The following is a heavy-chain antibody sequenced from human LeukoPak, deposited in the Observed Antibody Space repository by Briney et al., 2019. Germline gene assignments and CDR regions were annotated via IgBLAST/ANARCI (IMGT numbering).Heavy chain of an antibody. Sequence: PSETLSLTCTVSGCSISSSSYYWGWIRQPPGKGLEWIGSIYYSGSTYYNPSLKSRVTISVGTSKNQFSLKLSSVTAADTAVYYCARGLGLVGATTKNPFDYWGQGTLVTVSS. V-gene: IGHV4-39*07. CDR2: IYYSGST. CDR3: ARGLGLVGATTKNPFDY. CDR1: GCSISSSSYY. J-gene: IGHJ4*02. D-gene: IGHD1-26*01.